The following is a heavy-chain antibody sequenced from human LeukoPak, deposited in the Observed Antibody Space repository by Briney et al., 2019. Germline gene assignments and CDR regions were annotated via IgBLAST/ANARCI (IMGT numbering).Heavy chain of an antibody. CDR1: GFAFSSYS. V-gene: IGHV3-23*01. J-gene: IGHJ4*02. CDR3: AKDLGYYDSSGLDY. Sequence: GGSLRLSCAASGFAFSSYSMNWVRQAPGKGLEWVSAISGSGGSTYYADSVKGRFTISRDNSKNTLYLQMNSLRAEDTAVYYCAKDLGYYDSSGLDYWGQGTLVTVSS. D-gene: IGHD3-22*01. CDR2: ISGSGGST.